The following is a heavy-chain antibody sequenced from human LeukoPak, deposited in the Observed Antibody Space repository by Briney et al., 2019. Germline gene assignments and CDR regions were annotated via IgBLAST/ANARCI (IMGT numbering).Heavy chain of an antibody. CDR2: INHSGST. CDR3: ARGVRTYYDFRSGYPELYYFDY. V-gene: IGHV4-34*01. D-gene: IGHD3-3*01. Sequence: SETLSLTCAVYGGSFSGYYWSWIRQPPGKGLEWIGEINHSGSTNYSPSLKSRVTISVDTSKNQFSLKLSSVTAADTAVYYCARGVRTYYDFRSGYPELYYFDYWGQGTLVTVSS. CDR1: GGSFSGYY. J-gene: IGHJ4*02.